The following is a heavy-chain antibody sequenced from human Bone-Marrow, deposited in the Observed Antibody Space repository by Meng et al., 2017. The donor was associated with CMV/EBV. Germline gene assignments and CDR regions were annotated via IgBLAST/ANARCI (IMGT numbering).Heavy chain of an antibody. J-gene: IGHJ3*02. V-gene: IGHV4-38-2*02. CDR2: IYQSGTT. Sequence: GSLRLSCTVSGYSISRGYYWAWIRQSPGKGLEWIGSIYQSGTTYYNPSLKSRGTISADTSKNQLSLKLISVTAADTAVYYCARTNYGRLRDAFDIWGQGTMVTV. CDR3: ARTNYGRLRDAFDI. CDR1: GYSISRGYY. D-gene: IGHD1-26*01.